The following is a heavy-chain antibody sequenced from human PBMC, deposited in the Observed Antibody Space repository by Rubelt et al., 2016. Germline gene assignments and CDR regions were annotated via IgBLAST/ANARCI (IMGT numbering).Heavy chain of an antibody. CDR2: ISGYNGNT. J-gene: IGHJ3*02. CDR3: ARDLVGVVITTHDAFDI. D-gene: IGHD3-22*01. CDR1: GYTFTSYG. Sequence: QVQLVQSGAEVKKPGASVKVSCKASGYTFTSYGISWVRQAPGQGLEWMGWISGYNGNTNYAQKIQGRVNMTTDTSTSTAYMELRSLISDDTAVYYCARDLVGVVITTHDAFDIWGQGTMVTVSS. V-gene: IGHV1-18*01.